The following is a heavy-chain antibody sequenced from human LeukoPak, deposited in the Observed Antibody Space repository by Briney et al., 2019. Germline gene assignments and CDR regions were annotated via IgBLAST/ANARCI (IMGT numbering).Heavy chain of an antibody. CDR3: ARDGAVDILTGYGAFDI. J-gene: IGHJ3*02. CDR1: GGSISSSNW. Sequence: SETLSLTCAVSGGSISSSNWWSWVRRPPGKGLEWIGEIYHSGSTNYNPSLKSRVTISVDTSKNQFSLKLNSVSAADTAVYYCARDGAVDILTGYGAFDIWGQGTMVTVSS. CDR2: IYHSGST. V-gene: IGHV4-4*02. D-gene: IGHD3-9*01.